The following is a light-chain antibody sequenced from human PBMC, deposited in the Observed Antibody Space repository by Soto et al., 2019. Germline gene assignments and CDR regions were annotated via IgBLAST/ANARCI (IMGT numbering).Light chain of an antibody. V-gene: IGKV3D-20*01. CDR2: DGS. CDR3: QQYDNSAPLS. J-gene: IGKJ4*01. CDR1: QSIRSSY. Sequence: EIVLTQSPATLSLSPGDRATLSCGASQSIRSSYVAWYQQKAGLAPRLLIYDGSSRASGIPDRFSGRVSGTDFTLTIGRLEPEDFAGYYCQQYDNSAPLSFGGGTKVEMK.